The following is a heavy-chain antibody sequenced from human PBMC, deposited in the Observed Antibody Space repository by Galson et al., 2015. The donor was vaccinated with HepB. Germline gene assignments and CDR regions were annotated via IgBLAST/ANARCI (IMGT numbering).Heavy chain of an antibody. D-gene: IGHD6-13*01. CDR1: RFTFDDYA. CDR2: ISWNSGSI. Sequence: SLRLSCAGSRFTFDDYAMHWVRQAPGKGLEWVAGISWNSGSIDYADPVKGRFTISRDNAKNSLYLQMNSLRAEDTALYYCAKDIEGRGSWYNGDAFDIWGQGTMVTVSS. V-gene: IGHV3-9*01. CDR3: AKDIEGRGSWYNGDAFDI. J-gene: IGHJ3*02.